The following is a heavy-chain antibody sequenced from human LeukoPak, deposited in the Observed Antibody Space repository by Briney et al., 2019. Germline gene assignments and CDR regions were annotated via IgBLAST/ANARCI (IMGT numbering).Heavy chain of an antibody. CDR1: GGSISSYY. CDR3: ARYQRIPPYYYDSSGYPHY. Sequence: SETLSLTCTVSGGSISSYYWSWIRQPPGKGLEWIGYIYYSGSTNYNPSLKSRVTISVDTSKNQFSLKLSSVTAADTAVYYCARYQRIPPYYYDSSGYPHYWGQGTLVTVSS. V-gene: IGHV4-59*12. CDR2: IYYSGST. D-gene: IGHD3-22*01. J-gene: IGHJ4*02.